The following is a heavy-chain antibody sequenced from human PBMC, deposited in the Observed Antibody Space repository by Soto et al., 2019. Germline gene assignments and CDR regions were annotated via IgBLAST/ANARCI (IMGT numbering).Heavy chain of an antibody. D-gene: IGHD3-10*01. Sequence: PGGSLRLSCAASGFTFSNAWMSWVRQAPGKGLEWVGRIKSKTDGGTTDYAAPVKGRFTISRDDSKNTLYLQMNSLKTEDTAVYYCTTEITTTYYYYYFDYWGQGTLVTVSS. CDR2: IKSKTDGGTT. CDR1: GFTFSNAW. J-gene: IGHJ4*02. V-gene: IGHV3-15*01. CDR3: TTEITTTYYYYYFDY.